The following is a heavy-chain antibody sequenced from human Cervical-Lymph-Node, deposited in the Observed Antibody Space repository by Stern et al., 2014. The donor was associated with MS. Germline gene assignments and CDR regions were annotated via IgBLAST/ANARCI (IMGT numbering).Heavy chain of an antibody. CDR1: GFSLSTSGVA. D-gene: IGHD2-15*01. Sequence: ESGPTLVKPTQTLTLTCTFSGFSLSTSGVAVAWIRQPPGMALEWLALTSWDDSKRYSPSLTSRLTVTKDTSKNQVVLTMTNVFPVDTGTYFCARRQRYCSGGTCLYYFDYWGQGTPVTVSS. J-gene: IGHJ4*02. CDR2: TSWDDSK. V-gene: IGHV2-5*02. CDR3: ARRQRYCSGGTCLYYFDY.